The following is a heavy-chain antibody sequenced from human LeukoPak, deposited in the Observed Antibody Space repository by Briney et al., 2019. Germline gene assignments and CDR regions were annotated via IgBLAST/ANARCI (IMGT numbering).Heavy chain of an antibody. J-gene: IGHJ6*03. Sequence: GGSLILSCAASGFTFSDCCMSWVRQAPGRGLEGISYTSSSGDITYYADSVKGRFTISRDNARNSLYLQMNSLRAEDTAVYYCARSSRQKLDHYDYYYIDVWGKGTTVTVSS. D-gene: IGHD1-1*01. CDR3: ARSSRQKLDHYDYYYIDV. V-gene: IGHV3-11*01. CDR1: GFTFSDCC. CDR2: TSSSGDIT.